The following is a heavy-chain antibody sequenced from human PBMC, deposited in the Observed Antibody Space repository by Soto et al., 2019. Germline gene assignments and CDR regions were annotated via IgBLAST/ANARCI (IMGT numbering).Heavy chain of an antibody. D-gene: IGHD1-26*01. CDR2: ISSSSSYI. J-gene: IGHJ5*02. V-gene: IGHV3-21*01. CDR1: GFTFSSYS. Sequence: GGSLRLSCAASGFTFSSYSMNWVRQAPGKGLEWVSSISSSSSYIYYADSVKGRFTISRDNAKNSLYLQMNGLRAEDTAVYYCARDGSSAPDDWFDPWGQGTLVTVSS. CDR3: ARDGSSAPDDWFDP.